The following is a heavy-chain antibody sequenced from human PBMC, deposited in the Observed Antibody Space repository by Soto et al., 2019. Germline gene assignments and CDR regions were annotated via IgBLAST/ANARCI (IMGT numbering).Heavy chain of an antibody. CDR1: GGSISSGGYY. CDR2: IYYSGST. J-gene: IGHJ3*02. Sequence: QVQLQESGPGLVKPSQTLSLTCTVSGGSISSGGYYWSWIRQHPGKGLEWIGYIYYSGSTYYNPSLKSRVTISVDTSKNQFSLKLSSVTAADTAVYYCARDPVDGSGTLRGAFDIWGQGTMVTVSS. D-gene: IGHD3-10*01. V-gene: IGHV4-31*03. CDR3: ARDPVDGSGTLRGAFDI.